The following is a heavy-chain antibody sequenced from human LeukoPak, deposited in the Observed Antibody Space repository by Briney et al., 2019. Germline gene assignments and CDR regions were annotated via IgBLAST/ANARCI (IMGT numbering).Heavy chain of an antibody. D-gene: IGHD1-26*01. J-gene: IGHJ5*02. CDR3: ARERSGSYSWFDP. V-gene: IGHV3-74*01. CDR1: GFTFSTYW. CDR2: INSDGSST. Sequence: GGSLRLSCATSGFTFSTYWMHWVRDAPGKGLVWVSRINSDGSSTSYADSVKGRFTISRDNAKNTLYLQMNSLRAEDTAVYYCARERSGSYSWFDPWGQGTLVTVSS.